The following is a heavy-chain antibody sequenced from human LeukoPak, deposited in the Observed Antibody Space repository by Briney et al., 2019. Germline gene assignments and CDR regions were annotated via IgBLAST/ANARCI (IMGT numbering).Heavy chain of an antibody. CDR1: GYSISSGYY. D-gene: IGHD3-10*01. Sequence: SETLSLTCTVSGYSISSGYYWGWIRQPPEKGLEWIGIIYQSGSTYYNPSLKSRVTISVDTSKNQFSLKLSSVTAADTALYYCARTYYYGSGSYYEHRDAFDIRGQGTMVTVSS. J-gene: IGHJ3*02. CDR3: ARTYYYGSGSYYEHRDAFDI. CDR2: IYQSGST. V-gene: IGHV4-38-2*02.